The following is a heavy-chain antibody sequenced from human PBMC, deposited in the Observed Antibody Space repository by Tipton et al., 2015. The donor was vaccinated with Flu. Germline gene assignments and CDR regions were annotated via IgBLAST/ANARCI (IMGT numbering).Heavy chain of an antibody. V-gene: IGHV4-39*07. CDR2: FYHSGST. CDR3: ARGGEWELPPFGY. CDR1: GASIRSSRHY. Sequence: GLVKPSETLSLTCTVSGASIRSSRHYWGWIRQPPGKGLEWIGSFYHSGSTYNSGNTNYNPSLQSRVSLSVDTSRNQFSLKVNSVTAADTAVYYCARGGEWELPPFGYWGQGALVAVSS. J-gene: IGHJ4*02. D-gene: IGHD1-26*01.